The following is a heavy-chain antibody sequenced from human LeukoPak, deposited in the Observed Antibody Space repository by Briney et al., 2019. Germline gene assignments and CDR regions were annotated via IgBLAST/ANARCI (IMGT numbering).Heavy chain of an antibody. J-gene: IGHJ4*02. D-gene: IGHD6-13*01. CDR1: GFTVSSNC. Sequence: PGGSLRLSCAASGFTVSSNCMSWVRQAPGKGLKWVSAICGGGTTYYADSVKGRFTISRDNSKNTVYLQMNSLRAEDTAVYYCATGVASGGPPMCWGQGTLVTVPS. CDR2: ICGGGTT. V-gene: IGHV3-53*01. CDR3: ATGVASGGPPMC.